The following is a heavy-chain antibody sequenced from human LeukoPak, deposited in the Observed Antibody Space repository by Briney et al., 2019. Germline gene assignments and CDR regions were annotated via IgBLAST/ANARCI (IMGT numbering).Heavy chain of an antibody. CDR1: GYTLTELS. CDR3: ATANLHYDSSGYSTRYFDY. J-gene: IGHJ4*02. Sequence: ASVKVSCKVSGYTLTELSMHWVRQAPGKGVEWMGGFDPEDGETIYAQKFQGRVTMTEDTSTDTAYMELSSLRSEDTAVYYCATANLHYDSSGYSTRYFDYWGQGTLVTVSS. CDR2: FDPEDGET. D-gene: IGHD3-22*01. V-gene: IGHV1-24*01.